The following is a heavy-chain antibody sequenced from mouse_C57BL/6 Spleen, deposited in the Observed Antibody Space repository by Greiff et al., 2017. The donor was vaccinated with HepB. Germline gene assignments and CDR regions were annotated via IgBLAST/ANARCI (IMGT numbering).Heavy chain of an antibody. CDR3: EREGEDYDDARAMDY. Sequence: QVQLKQPGAELVKPGASVKISCKASGYAFSSYWMNWVKQRPGKGLEWIGQIYPGDGDTNYNGKFKGKATLTADKSSSTAYMQLRILTSEAAAVYFWEREGEDYDDARAMDYWGQGTSVTVSS. CDR1: GYAFSSYW. CDR2: IYPGDGDT. J-gene: IGHJ4*01. V-gene: IGHV1-80*01. D-gene: IGHD2-4*01.